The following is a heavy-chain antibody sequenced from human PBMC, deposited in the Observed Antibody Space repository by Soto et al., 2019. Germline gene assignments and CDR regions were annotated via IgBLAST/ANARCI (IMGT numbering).Heavy chain of an antibody. V-gene: IGHV4-31*03. CDR2: IYYSGST. D-gene: IGHD2-15*01. CDR3: AREVRYVVEEGAGLENWFDP. Sequence: PSETLSLTCTVSGGSISSGGYYWSWIRQHPGKGLEWIGYIYYSGSTYYNPSLKSRVTISVDTSKNQFSLKLSSVTAAGTAVYYCAREVRYVVEEGAGLENWFDPWGQGTLVTVSS. CDR1: GGSISSGGYY. J-gene: IGHJ5*02.